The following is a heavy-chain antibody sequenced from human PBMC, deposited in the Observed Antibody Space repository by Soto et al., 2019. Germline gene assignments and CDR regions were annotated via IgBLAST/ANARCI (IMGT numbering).Heavy chain of an antibody. V-gene: IGHV3-23*01. J-gene: IGHJ4*02. CDR1: GFSFGSYA. CDR3: ARWSYLDY. Sequence: LRLSFAASGFSFGSYALSWVRQAPGKGLEWVSTISGSDGKTFYADSVKGRFSISRDTSQNTLYLQMNSLRADDTAIYYCARWSYLDYWGQGTRVTVS. CDR2: ISGSDGKT. D-gene: IGHD3-3*01.